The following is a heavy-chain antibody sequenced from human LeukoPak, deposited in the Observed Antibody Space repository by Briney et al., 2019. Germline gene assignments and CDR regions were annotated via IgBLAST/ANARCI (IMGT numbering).Heavy chain of an antibody. D-gene: IGHD5-18*01. Sequence: ASVKVSCKASGYTFTSYYMHWVRQAPGQGLEWMGIINPSGGSTSYTQKFQGRVTMTRDMSTSTVYMELSSLRSEDTAVYYCARENSDTAMVMSDPASNDAFDIWGQGTMVTVSS. J-gene: IGHJ3*02. CDR1: GYTFTSYY. CDR2: INPSGGST. V-gene: IGHV1-46*01. CDR3: ARENSDTAMVMSDPASNDAFDI.